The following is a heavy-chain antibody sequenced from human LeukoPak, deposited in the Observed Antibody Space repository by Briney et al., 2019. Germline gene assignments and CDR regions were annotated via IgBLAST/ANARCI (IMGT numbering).Heavy chain of an antibody. Sequence: SQTLSLTCALSGDSVSSNSAAWNWIRQSPSRGLEWLGRTYYRSKWYNDYAVSVKSRITINPDTSKNQFSLQLNSVTPEDTAVYYCARDMVVHPGIAAAGASPGVRYMDVWGKGTTVTVSS. J-gene: IGHJ6*03. CDR1: GDSVSSNSAA. D-gene: IGHD6-13*01. CDR3: ARDMVVHPGIAAAGASPGVRYMDV. V-gene: IGHV6-1*01. CDR2: TYYRSKWYN.